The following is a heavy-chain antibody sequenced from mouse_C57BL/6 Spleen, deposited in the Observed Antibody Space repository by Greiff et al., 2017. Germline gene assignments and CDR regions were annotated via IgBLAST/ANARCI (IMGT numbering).Heavy chain of an antibody. J-gene: IGHJ2*01. Sequence: EVKVEESGGGLVQPKGSLKLSCAASGFSFNTYAMNWVRQAPGKGLEWVARIRSKSNNYATYYADSVKDRFTISRDDSESMLYLQMNNLKTEDTAMYYCVRGDGYSFDYWGQGTTLTVSS. CDR1: GFSFNTYA. CDR3: VRGDGYSFDY. D-gene: IGHD2-3*01. CDR2: IRSKSNNYAT. V-gene: IGHV10-1*01.